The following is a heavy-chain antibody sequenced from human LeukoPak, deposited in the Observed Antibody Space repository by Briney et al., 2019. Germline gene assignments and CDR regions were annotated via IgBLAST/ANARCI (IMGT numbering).Heavy chain of an antibody. CDR2: IYYSGST. V-gene: IGHV4-59*01. J-gene: IGHJ5*02. CDR1: GGSISSYY. D-gene: IGHD3-10*01. CDR3: ARTPSGSGDPHYGGWFDP. Sequence: SETLSLTWTVSGGSISSYYWSWIRQPPGKGLEWIGYIYYSGSTNYNPSLKSRVTISVDTSKNQFSLKLSSVTAADTAVYYCARTPSGSGDPHYGGWFDPWGQGTLVTVSS.